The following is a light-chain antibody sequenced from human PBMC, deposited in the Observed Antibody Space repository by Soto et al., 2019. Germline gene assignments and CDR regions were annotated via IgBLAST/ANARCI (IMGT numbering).Light chain of an antibody. J-gene: IGKJ4*01. CDR3: QQNNNWPPMT. CDR1: QSVSSN. Sequence: EIVMTQSPATLSVSPGERATLSCRASQSVSSNLAWYQQKPGQAPRLLIYGASTRATGIPARFSGSGSGTEFTLTISSLQSEGFAVYYCQQNNNWPPMTFGGGTKVEIK. CDR2: GAS. V-gene: IGKV3-15*01.